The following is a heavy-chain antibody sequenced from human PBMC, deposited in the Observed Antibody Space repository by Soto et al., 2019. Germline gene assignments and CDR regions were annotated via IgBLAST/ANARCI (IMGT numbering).Heavy chain of an antibody. CDR1: GFSFGDYA. D-gene: IGHD6-13*01. J-gene: IGHJ6*02. CDR2: IRSKASGGTT. V-gene: IGHV3-49*03. Sequence: PGGSLILSCTASGFSFGDYAMSWFRQAPGKGLEWVSFIRSKASGGTTEYAASVKGRFTISRDDSKSIAYLQMDSLKTADTAVYYCTRDGLGYSNSWPRMDVWGQGTTVTVSS. CDR3: TRDGLGYSNSWPRMDV.